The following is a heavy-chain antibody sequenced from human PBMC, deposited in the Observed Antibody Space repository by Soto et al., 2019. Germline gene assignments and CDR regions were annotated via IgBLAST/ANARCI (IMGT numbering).Heavy chain of an antibody. CDR1: GGSISSYY. Sequence: LSLTCTVSGGSISSYYWSWIRQPPGKGLEWIGYIYYSGNTNYNPSLKSRVTISVDTSKNQFSLKLSSVTAADTAVYYCGRGEVDRYNWNYGIDYWGQGTLVTVSS. J-gene: IGHJ4*02. CDR3: GRGEVDRYNWNYGIDY. V-gene: IGHV4-59*01. CDR2: IYYSGNT. D-gene: IGHD1-7*01.